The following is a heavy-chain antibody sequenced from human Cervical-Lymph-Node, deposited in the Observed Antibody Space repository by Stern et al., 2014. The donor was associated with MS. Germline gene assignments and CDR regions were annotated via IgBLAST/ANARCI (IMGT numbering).Heavy chain of an antibody. V-gene: IGHV4-39*01. Sequence: QLQLQESGPGLVKPSETLSLTCSVSGGSISRSTYYWGWIRQPPGKGLEWIGSIYYSGTTYYNPSLKSRVTINTSTNQFPLRLRSVTAADPAVYYCARHDGWLPHYWSQGTLVTVSS. J-gene: IGHJ4*02. CDR1: GGSISRSTYY. D-gene: IGHD5-12*01. CDR2: IYYSGTT. CDR3: ARHDGWLPHY.